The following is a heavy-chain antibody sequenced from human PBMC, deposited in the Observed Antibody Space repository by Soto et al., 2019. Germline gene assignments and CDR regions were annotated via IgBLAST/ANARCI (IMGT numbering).Heavy chain of an antibody. CDR3: ARRPPCSGGICYYALDN. CDR2: MNPDSGHA. Sequence: QVQLVQSGAEVKKPGASVKVSCKASGYTFTNSDINWVRQAPGQGLEWMGWMNPDSGHAAYAQKFQGRVTLTTSTSTSTVYMEMRSLGSEDTAGYYCARRPPCSGGICYYALDNWGQGTLVTVSS. D-gene: IGHD2-15*01. J-gene: IGHJ4*02. V-gene: IGHV1-8*01. CDR1: GYTFTNSD.